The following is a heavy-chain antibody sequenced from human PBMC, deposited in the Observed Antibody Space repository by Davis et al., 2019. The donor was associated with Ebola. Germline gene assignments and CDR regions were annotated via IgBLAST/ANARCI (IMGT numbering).Heavy chain of an antibody. CDR3: ARETYNSGTYYIYYFDS. D-gene: IGHD3-10*01. CDR2: IRNKPNSYTT. Sequence: GESLKISCEASGFTFSAHYMDWVRRAPGKGLEWVGRIRNKPNSYTTEYAASVKGRFTISRDDSKNSLYLQMSNLKTEDTAAYYCARETYNSGTYYIYYFDSWGQGTLVTVSS. CDR1: GFTFSAHY. V-gene: IGHV3-72*01. J-gene: IGHJ4*02.